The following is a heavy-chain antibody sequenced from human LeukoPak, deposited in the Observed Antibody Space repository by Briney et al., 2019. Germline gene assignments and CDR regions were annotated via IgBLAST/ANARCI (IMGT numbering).Heavy chain of an antibody. CDR2: VYYTGST. Sequence: SETLSLTCTVSGGSIGSFYWTWIRQTPRKGLEWIGSVYYTGSTNYNPSLKSRVTISIDSSRSQFSLKLTSVTVADTAVYYCARDSRYSYGSGGMDVWGQGTTVTVSS. CDR3: ARDSRYSYGSGGMDV. J-gene: IGHJ6*02. V-gene: IGHV4-59*01. D-gene: IGHD3-10*01. CDR1: GGSIGSFY.